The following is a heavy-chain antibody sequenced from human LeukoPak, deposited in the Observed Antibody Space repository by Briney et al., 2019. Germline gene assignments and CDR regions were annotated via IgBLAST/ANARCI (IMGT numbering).Heavy chain of an antibody. Sequence: PGGSLRLSCAASGFTVSGHPMSWVRQAPGKGLEWVSVIYRGGNTYYADSVKGRFTISTDNSKNTLYLQMNSLRAEDTAVYYCARGTAGARGGPQTYYYYYYGMDVWGQGTTVTVSS. J-gene: IGHJ6*02. CDR3: ARGTAGARGGPQTYYYYYYGMDV. CDR2: IYRGGNT. V-gene: IGHV3-53*01. CDR1: GFTVSGHP. D-gene: IGHD1-26*01.